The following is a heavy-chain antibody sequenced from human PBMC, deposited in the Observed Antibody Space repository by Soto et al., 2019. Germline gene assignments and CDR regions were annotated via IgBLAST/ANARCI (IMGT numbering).Heavy chain of an antibody. CDR2: IWYDGSNK. D-gene: IGHD3-3*01. V-gene: IGHV3-33*01. CDR3: ARDRGFLEWTQTAENGY. Sequence: QVQLVESGGGVVQPGRSLRLSCAASGFTFSSYGMHWVRQAPGKGLEWVAVIWYDGSNKYYADSVKGRFTISRDNSKNTLYLQMNSLRAEDTAVYYCARDRGFLEWTQTAENGYWGQGTLVIVSS. CDR1: GFTFSSYG. J-gene: IGHJ4*02.